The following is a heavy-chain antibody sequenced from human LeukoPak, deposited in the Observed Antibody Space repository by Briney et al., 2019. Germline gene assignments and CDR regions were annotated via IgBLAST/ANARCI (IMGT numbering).Heavy chain of an antibody. CDR2: IYYSGST. D-gene: IGHD1-26*01. Sequence: SETLSLTCTVSGGSISSYYWSWIRQPPGKGLEWIGYIYYSGSTYYNPSLKSRVTISVDTSKNQFSLKLSSVTAADTAVYYCARAIYSYFDYWGQGTLVTVSS. CDR1: GGSISSYY. V-gene: IGHV4-59*08. CDR3: ARAIYSYFDY. J-gene: IGHJ4*02.